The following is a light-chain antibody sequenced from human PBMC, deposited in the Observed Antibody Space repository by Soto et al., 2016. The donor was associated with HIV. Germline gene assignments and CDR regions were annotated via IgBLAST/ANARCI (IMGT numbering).Light chain of an antibody. CDR1: QSLLNSDGFNS. CDR3: MQALQAWT. J-gene: IGKJ1*01. V-gene: IGKV2-28*01. CDR2: LTS. Sequence: DIVMTQSPLSLPVIPGEPASISCRSSQSLLNSDGFNSLDWYLQKPGQSPQLLIHLTSNRASGVPDRFSGSGSGTDFILKISRVEAEDVGVYYCMQALQAWTFGQGTKVEIK.